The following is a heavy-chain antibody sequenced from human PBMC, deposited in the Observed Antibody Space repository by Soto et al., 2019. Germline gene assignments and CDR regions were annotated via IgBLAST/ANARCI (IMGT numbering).Heavy chain of an antibody. CDR3: AKADSNYAGRFSFSYMDV. J-gene: IGHJ6*03. V-gene: IGHV1-18*01. CDR1: GYTFRSYG. Sequence: QVQLVQSGTEVKKPGASVKVSCKASGYTFRSYGISWVRQAPGQRLEWMGWISGYNGNTNYSQKFQGKVTMTTDTSTSTAYMELRSLRSDDPAVYYCAKADSNYAGRFSFSYMDVWGTGTMVTVSS. CDR2: ISGYNGNT. D-gene: IGHD4-4*01.